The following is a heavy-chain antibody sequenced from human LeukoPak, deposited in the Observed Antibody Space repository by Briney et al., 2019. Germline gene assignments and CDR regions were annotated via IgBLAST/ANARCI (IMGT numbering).Heavy chain of an antibody. J-gene: IGHJ4*02. CDR2: ISAYNGNT. V-gene: IGHV1-18*01. Sequence: GASVKVSCKASGYTFTSYGISWVRQAPGQGLEWMGWISAYNGNTNYAQKLQGRVTMTSDTSTSTAYMELRSLRSDDTAVYYCARLRDGIAAAGNMGYWGQGTLVTVSS. CDR3: ARLRDGIAAAGNMGY. CDR1: GYTFTSYG. D-gene: IGHD6-13*01.